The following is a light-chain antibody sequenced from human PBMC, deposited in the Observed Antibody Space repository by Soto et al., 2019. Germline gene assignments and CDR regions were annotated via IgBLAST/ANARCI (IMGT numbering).Light chain of an antibody. CDR1: SSDVGDYNY. J-gene: IGLJ3*02. V-gene: IGLV2-11*01. CDR3: CSYAGSYTWV. Sequence: QSALTQPRSVSGSPGQSVTISCTGTSSDVGDYNYVSWYQQHPGKAPKLLIYAVNMRPSGVPDRFSGSKSGNTASLTISGLQAEDDADYSCCSYAGSYTWVFGGGTKLTVL. CDR2: AVN.